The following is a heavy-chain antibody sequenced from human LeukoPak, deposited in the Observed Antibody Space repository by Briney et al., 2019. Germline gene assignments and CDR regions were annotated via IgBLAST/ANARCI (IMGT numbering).Heavy chain of an antibody. D-gene: IGHD3-22*01. CDR1: GGSISSSSYY. CDR3: ASPYYDSSGYFKRDY. CDR2: IYYSGST. Sequence: PSQTLSLTCTVSGGSISSSSYYWGWIRQPLGKGLEWIGSIYYSGSTYYNPSLKSRVTISVDTSKNQFSLKLSSVTAADTAVYYCASPYYDSSGYFKRDYWGQGTLVTVSS. V-gene: IGHV4-39*01. J-gene: IGHJ4*02.